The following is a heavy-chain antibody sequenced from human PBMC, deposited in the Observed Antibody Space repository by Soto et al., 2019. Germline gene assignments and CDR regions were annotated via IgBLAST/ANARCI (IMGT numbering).Heavy chain of an antibody. D-gene: IGHD1-1*01. CDR2: ISAYNGNT. CDR3: ARGIQSNWLMSIYGMDV. Sequence: GASVKVSCKASGYTFTSYGISWVRQAPGQGLEWMGWISAYNGNTNYAQKLQGRVTMTTDTSTSTAYMELRSLRSEDTAVYYCARGIQSNWLMSIYGMDVWGQGTTGTVSS. J-gene: IGHJ6*02. V-gene: IGHV1-18*01. CDR1: GYTFTSYG.